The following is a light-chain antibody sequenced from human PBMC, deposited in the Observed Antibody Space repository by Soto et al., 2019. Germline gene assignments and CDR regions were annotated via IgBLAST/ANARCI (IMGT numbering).Light chain of an antibody. CDR2: AAS. J-gene: IGKJ5*01. CDR3: QQSYSSPIA. CDR1: QSISSY. V-gene: IGKV1-39*01. Sequence: IQMTQSPSSLSASVGDRVTITCRASQSISSYLNWYQQKPGKAPKLLIYAASSLQSGVPSRFSGSGSGTDFTLTISGLQPGDFATYYCQQSYSSPIAFGQGTRLEIK.